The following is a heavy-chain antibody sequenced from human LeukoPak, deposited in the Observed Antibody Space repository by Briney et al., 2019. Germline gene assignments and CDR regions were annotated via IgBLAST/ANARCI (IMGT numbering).Heavy chain of an antibody. V-gene: IGHV3-48*01. D-gene: IGHD5-18*01. Sequence: GGSLRLSCAASVFIFSNYNMNWVRQTPGKGLEWLSYISSSSGTIYYADSVKGRFTISGDNAKNSLYLQMNSLRAEDTAVYYCARALGYSYGYAVDYRGQGTLVTVSS. J-gene: IGHJ4*02. CDR2: ISSSSGTI. CDR1: VFIFSNYN. CDR3: ARALGYSYGYAVDY.